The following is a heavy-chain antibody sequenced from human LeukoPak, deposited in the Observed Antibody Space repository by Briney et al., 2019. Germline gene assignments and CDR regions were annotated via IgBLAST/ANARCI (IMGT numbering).Heavy chain of an antibody. CDR3: ARGYGAGGMDY. Sequence: GGSLRLSCAASGFTFNRYWMHWVRQAPGKGLVWVSRISSDGRSTSYADSVKGRFTISRDNAKNTLYLQMTSLRAEDTAVYYCARGYGAGGMDYWGQATLVTVSS. CDR2: ISSDGRST. D-gene: IGHD3-16*01. V-gene: IGHV3-74*01. J-gene: IGHJ4*02. CDR1: GFTFNRYW.